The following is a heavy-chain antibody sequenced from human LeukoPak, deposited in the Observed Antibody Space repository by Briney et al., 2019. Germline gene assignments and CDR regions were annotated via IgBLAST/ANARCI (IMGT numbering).Heavy chain of an antibody. J-gene: IGHJ3*01. CDR3: AGLCSSSSPSNAFDV. V-gene: IGHV4-31*03. CDR2: IFYNGNT. CDR1: GGSISSGGYF. D-gene: IGHD6-6*01. Sequence: SETLSLTCTVSGGSISSGGYFWTWIRQRPGKGLEWIGYIFYNGNTSHNPSLKSRVTISVDTSRNQLSLKLSSVTAADTAVYFCAGLCSSSSPSNAFDVWGQGTMVTVSS.